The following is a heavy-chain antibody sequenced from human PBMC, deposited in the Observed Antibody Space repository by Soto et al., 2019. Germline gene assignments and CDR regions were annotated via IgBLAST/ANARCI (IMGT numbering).Heavy chain of an antibody. CDR3: ARGIGYCSSTSCYPDFYYYYYGMDV. D-gene: IGHD2-2*03. CDR1: GGTFTNYA. J-gene: IGHJ6*02. CDR2: IIPIFGTA. V-gene: IGHV1-69*06. Sequence: GASVEVSWKASGGTFTNYAISWVRQAPGQGLEWMGGIIPIFGTANYAQKFQGRVTITADKSTSTAYMELSSLRSEDTAVYYCARGIGYCSSTSCYPDFYYYYYGMDVWGQGTTVTVSS.